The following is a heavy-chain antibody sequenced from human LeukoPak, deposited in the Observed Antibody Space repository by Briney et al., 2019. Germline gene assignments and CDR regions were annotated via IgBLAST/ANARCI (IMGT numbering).Heavy chain of an antibody. CDR2: INGGGDTT. D-gene: IGHD1-26*01. Sequence: GGCLRLSWAASGFSFDYYALSWVRQAPGKGLEWISGINGGGDTTGYVDSVKGRSTISRDNAKNSVYLQMNSLRAEDTAFYHCARGGYSGTYNDYWGQGALVTVSS. J-gene: IGHJ4*02. V-gene: IGHV3-20*01. CDR3: ARGGYSGTYNDY. CDR1: GFSFDYYA.